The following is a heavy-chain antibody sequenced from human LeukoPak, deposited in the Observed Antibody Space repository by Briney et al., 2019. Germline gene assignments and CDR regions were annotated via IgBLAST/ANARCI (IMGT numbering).Heavy chain of an antibody. CDR3: VKDMDPRDDSSGYYPPFDY. J-gene: IGHJ4*02. CDR2: ISGSGGST. V-gene: IGHV3-23*01. D-gene: IGHD3-22*01. CDR1: GFTFSSYA. Sequence: GGSLRLSCAASGFTFSSYAMSWVRQAPGKGLEWVSAISGSGGSTYYADSVKGRFTISRDNSKNTLYLQMNSLRAEDTAVYYCVKDMDPRDDSSGYYPPFDYWGQGTLVTVSS.